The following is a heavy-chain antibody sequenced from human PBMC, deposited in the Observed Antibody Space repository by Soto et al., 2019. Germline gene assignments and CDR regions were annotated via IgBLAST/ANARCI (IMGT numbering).Heavy chain of an antibody. Sequence: ASVKVSCKASGYTFTSYAMHWVRQAPGQRLEWMGWINAGNGNTKYSQKFQGRVTITRDESTSTAYMELSSLRSEDTAVYYCARDVFPDSSGYYDEYFQHWGQGTLVTVSS. CDR3: ARDVFPDSSGYYDEYFQH. CDR2: INAGNGNT. D-gene: IGHD3-22*01. CDR1: GYTFTSYA. V-gene: IGHV1-3*01. J-gene: IGHJ1*01.